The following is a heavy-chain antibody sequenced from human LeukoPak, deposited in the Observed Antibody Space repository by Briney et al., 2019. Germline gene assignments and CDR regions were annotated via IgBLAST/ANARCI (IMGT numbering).Heavy chain of an antibody. V-gene: IGHV1-18*01. J-gene: IGHJ5*02. CDR3: ARDWDDYDILTGSGSSEVEGGLSWFAP. Sequence: GASVKVSCKASGYTFTSYGISWVRQAPGQGLEWIGWISAYNGNTNYAQKLQGRVTMTTDTSTSTAYMELRSLRSDDTAVYYCARDWDDYDILTGSGSSEVEGGLSWFAPWGQGTLVTVSS. D-gene: IGHD3-9*01. CDR1: GYTFTSYG. CDR2: ISAYNGNT.